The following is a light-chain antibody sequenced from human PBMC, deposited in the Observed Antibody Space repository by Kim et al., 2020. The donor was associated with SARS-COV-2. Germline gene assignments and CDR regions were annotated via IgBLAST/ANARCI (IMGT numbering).Light chain of an antibody. Sequence: SAPTGDRVANTCRSRQGISSYLAWYQQKPGKAPKLLIYAASTLQGGVPSRFSGSGSGTDFTLTISCLQSEDFATYYCQQYYSYPYTFGQGTKLEI. CDR2: AAS. V-gene: IGKV1-8*01. CDR3: QQYYSYPYT. J-gene: IGKJ2*01. CDR1: QGISSY.